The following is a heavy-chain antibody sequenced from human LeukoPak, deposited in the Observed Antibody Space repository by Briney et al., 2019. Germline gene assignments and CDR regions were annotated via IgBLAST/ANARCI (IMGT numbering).Heavy chain of an antibody. J-gene: IGHJ3*02. CDR2: IYPGDSDT. CDR1: GYRFSDYW. V-gene: IGHV5-51*01. Sequence: GESLKISCKGSGYRFSDYWIGWVRQMPGKGQEWMGIIYPGDSDTKYSPSSQGQVTISADKSISTTYLHWSSLKASDTAMYYCARRSEGYNGFNTFDIWGQGTMVTVSS. D-gene: IGHD5-24*01. CDR3: ARRSEGYNGFNTFDI.